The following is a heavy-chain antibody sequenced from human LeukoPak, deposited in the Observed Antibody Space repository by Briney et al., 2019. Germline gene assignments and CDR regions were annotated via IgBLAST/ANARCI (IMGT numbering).Heavy chain of an antibody. J-gene: IGHJ4*02. V-gene: IGHV4-34*01. CDR3: ARHPYNYYYGSGTRLVPL. CDR1: GGSFSGYY. D-gene: IGHD3-10*01. CDR2: INHSGST. Sequence: SETLSLTCAVYGGSFSGYYWSWIRQPPGKGLEWIGEINHSGSTNYNPSLKSRVTISVDTSKNQFSLKLSSVTAADTAVHYCARHPYNYYYGSGTRLVPLWGQGTLVTVSS.